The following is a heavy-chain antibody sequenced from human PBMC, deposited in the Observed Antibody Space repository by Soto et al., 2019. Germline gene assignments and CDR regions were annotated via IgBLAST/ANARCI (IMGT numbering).Heavy chain of an antibody. CDR1: GGSFSGYY. J-gene: IGHJ4*02. Sequence: QVQLQQWGAGLLKPSETLSLTCAVYGGSFSGYYWSWIRQPPGKGLEWIGEINHSGSTNYNPSLKSRVTISVDTSKNQFSLKLSSVTAADTAVYYCARGRGRGLNPYYYDSSGYYPTFDYWGQGTLVTVSS. V-gene: IGHV4-34*01. CDR2: INHSGST. D-gene: IGHD3-22*01. CDR3: ARGRGRGLNPYYYDSSGYYPTFDY.